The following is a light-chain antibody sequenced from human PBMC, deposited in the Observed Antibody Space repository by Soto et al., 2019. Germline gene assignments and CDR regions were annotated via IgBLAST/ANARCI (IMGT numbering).Light chain of an antibody. CDR1: QSVSSS. V-gene: IGKV3-11*01. Sequence: EIVLTQSPATLSLSPGERATLSCSASQSVSSSLAWYQQKPGQAPRLLFYDASKRASGIPARFSGSGSGTDFTLTISSLEPDDLAVYYCQQRYRWPGAFGQGTKVEIK. CDR3: QQRYRWPGA. CDR2: DAS. J-gene: IGKJ1*01.